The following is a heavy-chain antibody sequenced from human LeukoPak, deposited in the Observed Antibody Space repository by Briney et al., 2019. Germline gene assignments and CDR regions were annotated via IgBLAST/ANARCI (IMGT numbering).Heavy chain of an antibody. V-gene: IGHV3-30*02. CDR1: GFTVSSYG. CDR3: SKEHSSSWYGSPADY. D-gene: IGHD6-13*01. J-gene: IGHJ4*02. CDR2: IRYDGSNK. Sequence: QPGGSLRLSCAASGFTVSSYGMHWARQAPGKGLEWVAFIRYDGSNKYYADSVQGRFTISRDNSKNTLYLQMNSLRGEDTAVYYCSKEHSSSWYGSPADYWGQGTLVTVSS.